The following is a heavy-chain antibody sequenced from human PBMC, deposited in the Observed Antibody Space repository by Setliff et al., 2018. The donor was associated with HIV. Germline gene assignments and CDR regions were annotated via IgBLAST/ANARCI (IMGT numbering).Heavy chain of an antibody. CDR2: IYTSGST. CDR3: ARVKSGTLGGYVDY. CDR1: RHSISNGYY. J-gene: IGHJ4*02. D-gene: IGHD3-16*01. Sequence: SETLSLTCSVFRHSISNGYYWGWIRQPPGKGLEWIGHIYTSGSTNYNPSLKSRVTLSVDTSKKQFSVKLSSVTAADTAVYFCARVKSGTLGGYVDYWGQGTLVTVSS. V-gene: IGHV4-38-2*02.